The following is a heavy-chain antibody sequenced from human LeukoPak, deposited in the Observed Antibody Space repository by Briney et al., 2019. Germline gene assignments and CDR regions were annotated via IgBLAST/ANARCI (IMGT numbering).Heavy chain of an antibody. CDR3: ARGWDIVVVVAATHDAFDI. V-gene: IGHV1-69*04. J-gene: IGHJ3*02. CDR2: IIPILGIA. Sequence: SVTVSFKASGGTFSSYAISWVRQAPGQGLEWMGRIIPILGIANYAQKFQGRVTITADKSTSTAYMELSSLRSEDTAVYYCARGWDIVVVVAATHDAFDIWGQGTMVTVSS. CDR1: GGTFSSYA. D-gene: IGHD2-15*01.